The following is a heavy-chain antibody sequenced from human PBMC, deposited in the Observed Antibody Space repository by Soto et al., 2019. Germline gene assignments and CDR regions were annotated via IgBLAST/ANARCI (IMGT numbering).Heavy chain of an antibody. Sequence: SETLSLTCTVSGGSISSYYWSWIRQPPGKGLEWIGYIYYSGSTNYNPSLKSRVTISVDTSKNQFSLKLSSVTAADTAVYYCARKVAVPYNCFDPWRQGTLVSVSS. J-gene: IGHJ5*02. V-gene: IGHV4-59*01. D-gene: IGHD6-19*01. CDR1: GGSISSYY. CDR2: IYYSGST. CDR3: ARKVAVPYNCFDP.